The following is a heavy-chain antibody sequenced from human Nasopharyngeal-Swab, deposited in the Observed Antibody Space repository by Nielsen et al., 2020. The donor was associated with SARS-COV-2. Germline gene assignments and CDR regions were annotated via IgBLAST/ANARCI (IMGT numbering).Heavy chain of an antibody. CDR1: GFSFSIYV. V-gene: IGHV3-23*01. Sequence: GESLKISCVASGFSFSIYVIAWVRQAPGKGLEWIAVSSGSDGSTYYADSVKGRFTISRDNSKDTLYLEMDSLRADDTAVYYCARGGGALGVVNLTYWYFDVWGRGTLAAVSS. CDR2: SSGSDGST. CDR3: ARGGGALGVVNLTYWYFDV. J-gene: IGHJ2*01. D-gene: IGHD3-3*01.